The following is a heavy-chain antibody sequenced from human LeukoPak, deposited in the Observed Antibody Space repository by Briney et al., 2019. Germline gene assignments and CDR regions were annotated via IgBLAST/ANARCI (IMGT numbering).Heavy chain of an antibody. CDR3: ARFPSGGKRRYYYGMDV. CDR2: IYSGGST. J-gene: IGHJ6*02. Sequence: PGGSLGLSCAASGFTVSSNYMSWVRQAPGKGLEWVSVIYSGGSTYHADSVKGRFTISRDNSKNTLYLQMNSLRAEDTAVYYCARFPSGGKRRYYYGMDVWGQGTTVTVSS. D-gene: IGHD3-10*01. V-gene: IGHV3-66*02. CDR1: GFTVSSNY.